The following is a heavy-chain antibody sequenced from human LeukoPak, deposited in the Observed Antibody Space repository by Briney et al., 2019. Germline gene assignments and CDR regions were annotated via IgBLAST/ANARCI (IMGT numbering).Heavy chain of an antibody. CDR1: GFTFDDYA. Sequence: PGGSLRLSCAASGFTFDDYAMHWVRHAPGKGLEGVSLISGDGGSTYYADSVKGRFTISRDNSKNPLYLQMNSLRTEDTALYYCVKDRYYDSSGYLDFWGQGTLVTVSS. CDR2: ISGDGGST. CDR3: VKDRYYDSSGYLDF. V-gene: IGHV3-43*02. D-gene: IGHD3-22*01. J-gene: IGHJ4*02.